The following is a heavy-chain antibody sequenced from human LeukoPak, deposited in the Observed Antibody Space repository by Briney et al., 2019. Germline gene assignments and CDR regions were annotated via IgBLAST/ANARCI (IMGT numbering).Heavy chain of an antibody. J-gene: IGHJ3*02. V-gene: IGHV4-4*07. D-gene: IGHD6-13*01. CDR2: MYTSGIT. CDR1: GGSISSYS. Sequence: SETLSLTCTVSGGSISSYSWSWIRQSAGKGLEWIGHMYTSGITNYNPSLKSRVTMSVDTSKKQFSLKLSSETAADTAVYYCASRDANTAAGFDIWGQGTMLTVSS. CDR3: ASRDANTAAGFDI.